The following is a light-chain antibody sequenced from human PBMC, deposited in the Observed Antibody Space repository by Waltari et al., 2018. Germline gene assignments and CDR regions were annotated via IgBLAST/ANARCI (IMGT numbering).Light chain of an antibody. CDR1: TSNTGAGYD. V-gene: IGLV1-40*01. J-gene: IGLJ3*02. CDR3: QSYDKILSAWV. CDR2: ANT. Sequence: QSVLTQPPSVSGAPGQRVTVSCTGSTSNTGAGYDVQWYQQFPGRAPRLVIYANTYRPPGVPDRFSATKSGSSASLAITGLQAEDEADYYCQSYDKILSAWVFGGGTKVTVL.